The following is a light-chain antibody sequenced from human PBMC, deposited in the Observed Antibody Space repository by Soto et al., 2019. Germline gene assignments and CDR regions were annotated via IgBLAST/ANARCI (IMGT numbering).Light chain of an antibody. CDR1: QGIGSQ. J-gene: IGKJ1*01. V-gene: IGKV1-12*01. Sequence: DIQMTQSPSSVSASVGDRVSITCRASQGIGSQLAWYQQKPGKAPKLLIHAASTMKRGVPSRFSGSGSGTDFTLTICSLQSEDFATYYCQQANAFPRTFGQGTKVDIK. CDR3: QQANAFPRT. CDR2: AAS.